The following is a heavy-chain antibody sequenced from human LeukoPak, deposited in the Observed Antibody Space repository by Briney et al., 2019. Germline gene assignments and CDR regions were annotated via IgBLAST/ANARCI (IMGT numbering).Heavy chain of an antibody. CDR2: INPNSGGT. J-gene: IGHJ4*02. D-gene: IGHD4-11*01. V-gene: IGHV1-2*06. CDR3: ARAESSNWDTKYYFDY. Sequence: GASVKVSCKASGYTFTKYPLHWVRRAPGQGLEWMGRINPNSGGTNYAQKFQGRVTMTRDTSISTAYMELSRLRSDDTAVYYCARAESSNWDTKYYFDYWGQGTLVTVSS. CDR1: GYTFTKYP.